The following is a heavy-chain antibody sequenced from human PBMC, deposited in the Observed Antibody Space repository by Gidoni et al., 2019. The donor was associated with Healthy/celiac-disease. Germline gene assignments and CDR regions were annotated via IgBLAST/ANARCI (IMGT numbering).Heavy chain of an antibody. Sequence: EVQLVESGGGLVQPGGSLRLSCAASGFTVSSNSMSWVRQAPGKGLEWVSVIYSGGSTYYADSVKGRFTISRHNSKNTLYLQMNSLRAEDTAVYYCARAMGKGYCSSTSCYVDYYYYGMDVWGQGTTVTVSS. CDR2: IYSGGST. CDR3: ARAMGKGYCSSTSCYVDYYYYGMDV. V-gene: IGHV3-53*04. J-gene: IGHJ6*02. CDR1: GFTVSSNS. D-gene: IGHD2-2*01.